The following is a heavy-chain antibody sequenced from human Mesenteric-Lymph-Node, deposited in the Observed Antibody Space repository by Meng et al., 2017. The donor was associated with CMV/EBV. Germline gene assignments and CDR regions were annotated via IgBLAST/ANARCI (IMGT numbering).Heavy chain of an antibody. V-gene: IGHV3-7*01. D-gene: IGHD6-19*01. CDR1: GFSFSRHW. J-gene: IGHJ4*02. CDR3: AAGTGWLIEN. Sequence: GGSLRLSCAASGFSFSRHWMTWVRQAPGKGLEWVANIKQDGSEQFYVDSVTGRFTISRDNTKNSLYLQMNRLRAEDTAVYYCAAGTGWLIENWGQGTLVTVSS. CDR2: IKQDGSEQ.